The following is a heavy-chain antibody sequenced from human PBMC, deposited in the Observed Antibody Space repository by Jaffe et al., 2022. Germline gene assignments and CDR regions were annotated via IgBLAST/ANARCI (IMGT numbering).Heavy chain of an antibody. Sequence: EVQLVQSGAEVKKPGATVKISCKVSGYTFTDYYMHWVQQAPGKGLEWMGLVDPEDGETIYAEKFQGRVTITADTSTDTAYMELSSLRSEDTAVYYCATGGGSGSYRPYYYYYMDVWGKGTTVTVSS. V-gene: IGHV1-69-2*01. CDR3: ATGGGSGSYRPYYYYYMDV. D-gene: IGHD3-10*01. CDR2: VDPEDGET. J-gene: IGHJ6*03. CDR1: GYTFTDYY.